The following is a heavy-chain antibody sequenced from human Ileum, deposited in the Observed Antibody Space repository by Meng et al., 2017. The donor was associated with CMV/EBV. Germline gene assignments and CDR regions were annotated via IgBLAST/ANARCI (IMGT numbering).Heavy chain of an antibody. CDR3: AREMGAHDY. Sequence: QVKLQQSGPGLVKPWQTLSLTCAISGDSVSSTIAAWSWTRQSPLRGLEWLGRTYYRSKWYDDYAVSVKSRVTITPDKSKNQFSLHLNSVSPEDTAIYFCAREMGAHDYWGQGTLVTVSS. D-gene: IGHD4/OR15-4a*01. J-gene: IGHJ4*02. CDR1: GDSVSSTIAA. CDR2: TYYRSKWYD. V-gene: IGHV6-1*01.